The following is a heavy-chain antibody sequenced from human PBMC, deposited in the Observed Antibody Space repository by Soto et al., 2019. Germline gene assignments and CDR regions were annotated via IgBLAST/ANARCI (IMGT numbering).Heavy chain of an antibody. CDR1: GFTFSSYG. V-gene: IGHV3-33*01. CDR3: AGDSMVGYYDSSGYYSH. J-gene: IGHJ4*02. CDR2: IWYDGSNK. D-gene: IGHD3-22*01. Sequence: QVQLVESGRGVVQPGRSLRLSCAASGFTFSSYGMHWVRQAPGKGLEWVAVIWYDGSNKYYADSVKGRLTISRDNYKNRLYLQMNSLRVEDTAVYYCAGDSMVGYYDSSGYYSHWGQGTLVTVSS.